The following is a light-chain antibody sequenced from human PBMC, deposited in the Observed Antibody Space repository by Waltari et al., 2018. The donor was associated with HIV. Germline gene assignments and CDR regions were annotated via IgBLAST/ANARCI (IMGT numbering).Light chain of an antibody. CDR3: QSADSSGIYEI. Sequence: SYELTQPPSMSVSPGQTARITCSGDALPKQYAYWYQQKPGQAPVLIIYKDTERPAGIPERLSGSNSGTIATLTISGVQAEDEAAYYCQSADSSGIYEIFGGGTKVIVL. J-gene: IGLJ2*01. CDR2: KDT. CDR1: ALPKQY. V-gene: IGLV3-25*03.